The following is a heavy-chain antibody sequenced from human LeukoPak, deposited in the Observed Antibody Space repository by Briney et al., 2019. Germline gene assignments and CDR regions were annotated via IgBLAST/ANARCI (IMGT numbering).Heavy chain of an antibody. CDR1: GDSVSSNSAA. J-gene: IGHJ6*03. CDR3: ASGAYSYYCMDV. CDR2: TYYRSKWYN. D-gene: IGHD1-26*01. Sequence: SQTLSLTCAISGDSVSSNSAAWNWIRQSPSRGLEWLGRTYYRSKWYNDYAVSVKSRITINPDTSKNQFSLKLSSVTAADTAVYYCASGAYSYYCMDVWGKGTTVTISS. V-gene: IGHV6-1*01.